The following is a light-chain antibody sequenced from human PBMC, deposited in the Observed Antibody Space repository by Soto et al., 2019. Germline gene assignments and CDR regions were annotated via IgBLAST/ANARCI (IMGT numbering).Light chain of an antibody. CDR1: SSNIGAGYD. Sequence: QSVLTQPPSVSGAPGQRVTISCTGSSSNIGAGYDVHWYQQLPGTAPKILIYGNSNRPSGVPDRFSGSKSGTSASRAITGLQDEEDADYYCQAYDSSLSGWVFGGGTKLTVL. J-gene: IGLJ3*02. CDR3: QAYDSSLSGWV. CDR2: GNS. V-gene: IGLV1-40*01.